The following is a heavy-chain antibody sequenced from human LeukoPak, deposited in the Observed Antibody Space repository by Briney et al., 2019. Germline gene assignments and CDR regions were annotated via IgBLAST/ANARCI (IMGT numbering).Heavy chain of an antibody. Sequence: SETLSLTCAVYGGSLSDYYWSWIRQSPGKGLEWIGEISHRGRTYYNLSLKSRITISMDTSKNQFSLKLSSVTAADTAMYYCARANLLGYCTNGVCPGGGLPFDYWGQGTLVSVSS. D-gene: IGHD2-8*01. CDR1: GGSLSDYY. CDR2: ISHRGRT. J-gene: IGHJ4*02. V-gene: IGHV4-34*01. CDR3: ARANLLGYCTNGVCPGGGLPFDY.